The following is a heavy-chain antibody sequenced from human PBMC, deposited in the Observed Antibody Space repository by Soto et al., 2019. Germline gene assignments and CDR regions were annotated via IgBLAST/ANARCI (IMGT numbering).Heavy chain of an antibody. J-gene: IGHJ3*02. Sequence: EVQLVESGGGLVQPGGSLRLSCAASGFTVSSNYMSWVRQAPGKGLEWVSVIYSGGSTYYADSVKGRFTISRDNSKNTLYLQMNSLRAEDTAVYYCARDAGRVVNHAYDAFDIWGQGTMVTVSS. CDR1: GFTVSSNY. CDR2: IYSGGST. CDR3: ARDAGRVVNHAYDAFDI. D-gene: IGHD2-21*01. V-gene: IGHV3-66*01.